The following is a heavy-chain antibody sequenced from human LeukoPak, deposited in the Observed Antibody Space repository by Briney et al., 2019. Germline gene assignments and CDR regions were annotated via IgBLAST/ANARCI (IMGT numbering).Heavy chain of an antibody. V-gene: IGHV3-11*06. J-gene: IGHJ4*02. Sequence: GRFTISRDNAKNSLYLQMNSLRAEDTAVYYCARDSNWFGELLGSRYYFDYWGQGTLVTVSS. D-gene: IGHD3-10*01. CDR3: ARDSNWFGELLGSRYYFDY.